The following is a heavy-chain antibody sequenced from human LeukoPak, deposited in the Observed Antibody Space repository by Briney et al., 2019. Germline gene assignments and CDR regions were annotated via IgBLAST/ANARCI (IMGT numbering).Heavy chain of an antibody. J-gene: IGHJ3*02. V-gene: IGHV1-18*01. Sequence: ASVKVSCKAFGYTFTSCGISWVRQAPGEGLEWMGWISTYDDGTNYAQKFQGRVTLTKDTSTNTAYMELTSLRSDDTAMYYCARDSLPSVSGQYVDVFDIWGQGTMVTVSS. CDR2: ISTYDDGT. CDR1: GYTFTSCG. CDR3: ARDSLPSVSGQYVDVFDI. D-gene: IGHD3-10*01.